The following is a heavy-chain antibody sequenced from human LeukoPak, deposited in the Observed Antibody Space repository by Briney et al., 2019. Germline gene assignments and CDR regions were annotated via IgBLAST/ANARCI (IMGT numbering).Heavy chain of an antibody. Sequence: GGSLRLSCAASGFTFSDYYMSWIRQAPGKGLEWGSYISSSSSYTNYADSVKGRFTISRDNAKNSLYLQMNSLRAEDTAVYYCARGWRKFGELFNYYYYYGMDVWGKGTTVTVSS. V-gene: IGHV3-11*06. CDR3: ARGWRKFGELFNYYYYYGMDV. CDR1: GFTFSDYY. CDR2: ISSSSSYT. D-gene: IGHD3-10*01. J-gene: IGHJ6*04.